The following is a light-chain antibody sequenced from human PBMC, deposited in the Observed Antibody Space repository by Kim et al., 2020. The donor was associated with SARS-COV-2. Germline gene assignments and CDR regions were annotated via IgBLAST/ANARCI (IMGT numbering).Light chain of an antibody. V-gene: IGKV1-27*01. Sequence: ASVGDRVTITCRASQAIANSLAWYQQKPGKVPQVLIYAASTLQSGVPSRFSGSGSGTEFTLTIGSLQTEDFATYYCQKYNTAPWTFGPGTKVDIK. J-gene: IGKJ1*01. CDR1: QAIANS. CDR2: AAS. CDR3: QKYNTAPWT.